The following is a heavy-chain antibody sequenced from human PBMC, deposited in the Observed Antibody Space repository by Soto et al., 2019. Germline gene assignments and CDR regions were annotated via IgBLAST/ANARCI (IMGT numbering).Heavy chain of an antibody. Sequence: SETLSLTCTVSGGSISSYYWSWIRQPAGKGLEWIGRIYTSGSTNYNPSLKSRVTISVDTSKNQFSLKLSSVTAADTAVYYCARAEGVPAAIPNWFDPWGQGTLVTVSS. CDR1: GGSISSYY. V-gene: IGHV4-4*07. CDR2: IYTSGST. D-gene: IGHD2-2*02. J-gene: IGHJ5*02. CDR3: ARAEGVPAAIPNWFDP.